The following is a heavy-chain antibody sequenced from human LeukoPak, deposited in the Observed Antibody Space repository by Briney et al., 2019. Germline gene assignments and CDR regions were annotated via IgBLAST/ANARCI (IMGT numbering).Heavy chain of an antibody. CDR2: ISADGGTT. D-gene: IGHD3-10*01. CDR1: GFSFRGFG. J-gene: IGHJ4*02. CDR3: ARGRGGPPFDF. Sequence: HPGGSLRLSCAASGFSFRGFGMHWVRQAPGRGLEYVSAISADGGTTDYLNSVKGRFTTSRDNSKNTLYLQMGRLRSDDTAIYYCARGRGGPPFDFWGQGTVVTVAS. V-gene: IGHV3-64*01.